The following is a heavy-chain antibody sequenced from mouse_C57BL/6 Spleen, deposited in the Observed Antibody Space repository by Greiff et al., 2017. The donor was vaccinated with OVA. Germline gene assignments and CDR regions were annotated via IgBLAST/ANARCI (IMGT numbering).Heavy chain of an antibody. CDR2: INPSSGYT. V-gene: IGHV1-4*01. J-gene: IGHJ3*01. CDR1: GYTFTSYT. CDR3: ARIHDYGDGVAY. Sequence: QVQLKESGAELARPGASVKMSCKASGYTFTSYTMHWVKQRPGQGLEWIGYINPSSGYTKYNQKFKDKATLTADKSSSTAYMQLSSLTSEDSAVYYCARIHDYGDGVAYWGQGTLVTVSA. D-gene: IGHD2-4*01.